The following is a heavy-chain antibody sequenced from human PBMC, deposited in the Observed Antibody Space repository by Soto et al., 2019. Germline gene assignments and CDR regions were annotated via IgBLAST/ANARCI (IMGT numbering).Heavy chain of an antibody. V-gene: IGHV1-46*03. J-gene: IGHJ3*02. Sequence: GASVKVSCKASGYTFTSYYMHWVRQAPGQGLEWMGIINPSGGSTSYAQKFQGRVTMTRDTSTSTVYMELSSLRSEDTAVYYCAIGGLVRGVIIARGDAFDIWGQGTMVTVSS. CDR2: INPSGGST. CDR1: GYTFTSYY. CDR3: AIGGLVRGVIIARGDAFDI. D-gene: IGHD3-10*01.